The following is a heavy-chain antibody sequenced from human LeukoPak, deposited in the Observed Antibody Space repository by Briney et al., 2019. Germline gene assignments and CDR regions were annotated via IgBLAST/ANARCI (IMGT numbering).Heavy chain of an antibody. Sequence: PGGSLRLSCAASGFTFSSYAMHWVRQAPGKGLEWVAVISYDGSNKYYADSVKGRFTISRDNSKNTLYLQINSLRAEDTAVYYCTRDGSGSYSYYYYYGMDVWGQGTTVTVSS. CDR2: ISYDGSNK. D-gene: IGHD3-10*01. V-gene: IGHV3-30-3*01. J-gene: IGHJ6*02. CDR3: TRDGSGSYSYYYYYGMDV. CDR1: GFTFSSYA.